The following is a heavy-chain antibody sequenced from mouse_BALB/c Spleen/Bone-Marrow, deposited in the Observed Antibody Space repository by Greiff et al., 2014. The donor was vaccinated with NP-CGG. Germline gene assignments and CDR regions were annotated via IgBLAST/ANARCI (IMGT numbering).Heavy chain of an antibody. CDR2: IWADGST. Sequence: VKLMESGPGLVAPSQSLSITCTASGFSLTNYGVHWVRQPPGKGLEWLGVIWADGSTNYNSALMSRLSISKDNSKSQVFFKMNSLQTDDTAMYYCARITTATGAMDCWGQGTSVTVSS. D-gene: IGHD1-2*01. CDR3: ARITTATGAMDC. J-gene: IGHJ4*01. CDR1: GFSLTNYG. V-gene: IGHV2-9*02.